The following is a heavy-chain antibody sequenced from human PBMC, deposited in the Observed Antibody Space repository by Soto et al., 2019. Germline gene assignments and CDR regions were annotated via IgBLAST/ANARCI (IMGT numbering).Heavy chain of an antibody. CDR1: GGTFSSYT. Sequence: QVQLVQSGAEVKKPGSSVKVSCKASGGTFSSYTISWVRQAPGQGLEWMGRIIPILGIANYAQKFQGRVTITADKSTSTAYTELSSLRSEDTAVYYCASDVRAAAGNPRWGQGTLVTVSS. CDR2: IIPILGIA. V-gene: IGHV1-69*02. J-gene: IGHJ4*02. D-gene: IGHD6-13*01. CDR3: ASDVRAAAGNPR.